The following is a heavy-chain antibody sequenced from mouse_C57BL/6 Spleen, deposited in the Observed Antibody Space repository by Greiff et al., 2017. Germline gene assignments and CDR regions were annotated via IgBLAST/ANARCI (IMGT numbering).Heavy chain of an antibody. Sequence: EVHLVESGGGLVKPGGSLKLSCAASGFTFSDYGMHWVRQAPEKGLEWVAYISSGSSTIYYADTVKGRFTISRYNAKNTLFLQMTSLRSEATAMYYCARMGLITTVLDYWGQGTSVTVSS. CDR2: ISSGSSTI. D-gene: IGHD1-1*01. CDR1: GFTFSDYG. V-gene: IGHV5-17*01. CDR3: ARMGLITTVLDY. J-gene: IGHJ4*01.